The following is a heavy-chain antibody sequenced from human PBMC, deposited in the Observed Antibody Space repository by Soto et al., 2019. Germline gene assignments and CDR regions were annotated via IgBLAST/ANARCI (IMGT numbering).Heavy chain of an antibody. Sequence: RCIKKTPGKGLEWIGRIYSSGSTTYNPSFKSRVTMSVDTSKNQFSLRLGSVTAADTAIYYCARYVLRGLIGAFDFWGQGTLVTVSS. V-gene: IGHV4-59*01. J-gene: IGHJ4*02. D-gene: IGHD3-10*01. CDR2: IYSSGST. CDR3: ARYVLRGLIGAFDF.